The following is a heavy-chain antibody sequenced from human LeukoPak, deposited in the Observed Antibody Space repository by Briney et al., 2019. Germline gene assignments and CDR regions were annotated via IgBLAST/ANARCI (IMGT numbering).Heavy chain of an antibody. Sequence: PSETLSLTCTVSGGSISSSSYYWGWIRQPPGKGLEWIGSIYYSGSTYYNPSLKSRVTISVDTSKNQFSLKLSSVTAADTAVYYCAGDQPQFSSSGYYIEKNYWGQGTLVTVSS. CDR2: IYYSGST. V-gene: IGHV4-39*02. CDR3: AGDQPQFSSSGYYIEKNY. J-gene: IGHJ4*02. CDR1: GGSISSSSYY. D-gene: IGHD3-3*01.